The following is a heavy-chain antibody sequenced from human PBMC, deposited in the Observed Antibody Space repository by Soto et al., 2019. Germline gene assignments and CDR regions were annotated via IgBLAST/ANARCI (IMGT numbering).Heavy chain of an antibody. CDR2: IYYSGNT. V-gene: IGHV4-59*01. CDR3: ASGYDYEANDSFDI. D-gene: IGHD5-12*01. J-gene: IGHJ3*02. CDR1: GGSISGYY. Sequence: QVQLQESGPGLVRPSETLSLTCTVSGGSISGYYWSWIRQPPGKGLEWIGYIYYSGNTNYNPSLKSRVTMSIDTSNSQFSLKLISVTAADTAVYYCASGYDYEANDSFDIWGQGTMVTVSS.